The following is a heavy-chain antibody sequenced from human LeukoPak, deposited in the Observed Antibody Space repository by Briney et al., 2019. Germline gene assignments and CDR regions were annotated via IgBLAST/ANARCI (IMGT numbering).Heavy chain of an antibody. Sequence: GGSLRLSCAASGFTVSSNYMSWVRQAPGKGLEWVSVIYSGGSTYYADSVKGRFTISRDNSKNTLYLQMNSLRAEDTAVYYCAKDSSSYIVVVPAAVDYWGQGTLVTVSS. D-gene: IGHD2-2*01. CDR3: AKDSSSYIVVVPAAVDY. J-gene: IGHJ4*02. V-gene: IGHV3-66*01. CDR2: IYSGGST. CDR1: GFTVSSNY.